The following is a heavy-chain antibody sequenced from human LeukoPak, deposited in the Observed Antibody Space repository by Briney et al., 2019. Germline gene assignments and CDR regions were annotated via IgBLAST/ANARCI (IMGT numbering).Heavy chain of an antibody. D-gene: IGHD3-22*01. CDR1: GYSISSGYY. CDR2: IYHSGST. CDR3: ARHSAMIVLDAFDI. J-gene: IGHJ3*02. V-gene: IGHV4-38-2*02. Sequence: SETLSLTCTVSGYSISSGYYWGWIRQPPGKGLEWIGSIYHSGSTYYNPSLKSRVTISVDTSKNQFSLKLSSVTAADTAVYYCARHSAMIVLDAFDIWGQGTMVTVSS.